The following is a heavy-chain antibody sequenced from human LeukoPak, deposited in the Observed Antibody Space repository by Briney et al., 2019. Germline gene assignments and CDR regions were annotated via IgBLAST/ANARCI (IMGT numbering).Heavy chain of an antibody. CDR3: ARSNYDILTGYYLDFNY. Sequence: SQTLSVTCTVSGGSISSSSYYCSWIRQPAGKGLEWVGRIYTSGSTNYNPSLKSRVTISVDTSKNQFSLKLSSVTAADTAVYYCARSNYDILTGYYLDFNYWGQGTLVTVSS. CDR1: GGSISSSSYY. V-gene: IGHV4-61*02. CDR2: IYTSGST. J-gene: IGHJ4*02. D-gene: IGHD3-9*01.